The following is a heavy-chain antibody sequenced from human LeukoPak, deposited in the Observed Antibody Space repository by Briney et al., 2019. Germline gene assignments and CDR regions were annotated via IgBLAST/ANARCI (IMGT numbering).Heavy chain of an antibody. CDR2: INPNSGAT. CDR1: GYTFTGYY. Sequence: ASVKVSCKASGYTFTGYYMHGVRQAPGQGLECMGWINPNSGATNYGQKFQGRVTMTRDTSISTAYMELTRLTSDDTAVYYCARRDTSGLNWFDPWGQGTLVTVSS. V-gene: IGHV1-2*02. CDR3: ARRDTSGLNWFDP. D-gene: IGHD1-14*01. J-gene: IGHJ5*02.